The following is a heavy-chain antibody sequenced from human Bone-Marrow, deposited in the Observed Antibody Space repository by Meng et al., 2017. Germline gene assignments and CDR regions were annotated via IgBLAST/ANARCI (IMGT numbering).Heavy chain of an antibody. CDR1: GFTFSSYD. Sequence: GESLKISCAASGFTFSSYDMHWVRQATGKGLEWVSAIGTAGDTYYPGSVKGRFTISRVYSKNTLYLQMNSLRAEDTAVYYCARDYLSRFDPWGQGTLVTVSS. CDR2: IGTAGDT. J-gene: IGHJ5*02. CDR3: ARDYLSRFDP. V-gene: IGHV3-13*01. D-gene: IGHD5/OR15-5a*01.